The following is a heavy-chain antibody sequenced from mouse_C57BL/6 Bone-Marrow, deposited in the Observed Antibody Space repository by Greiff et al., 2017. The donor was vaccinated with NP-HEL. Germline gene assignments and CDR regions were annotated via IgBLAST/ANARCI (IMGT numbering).Heavy chain of an antibody. D-gene: IGHD2-1*01. V-gene: IGHV5-17*01. J-gene: IGHJ4*01. CDR2: ISSGSSTI. Sequence: EVKLEESGGGLVKPGGSLKLSCAASGFTFSDYGMHWVRQAPEKGLEWVAYISSGSSTIYYADTVKGRFTISRDNAKNTLFLQMTILRSEDTAMYYCATNYLYAMDYWGQGTSVTVSS. CDR1: GFTFSDYG. CDR3: ATNYLYAMDY.